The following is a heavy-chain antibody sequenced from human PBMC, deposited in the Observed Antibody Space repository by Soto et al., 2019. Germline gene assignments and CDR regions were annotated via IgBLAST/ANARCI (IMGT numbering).Heavy chain of an antibody. V-gene: IGHV4-30-4*01. CDR2: IYYSGST. CDR1: GGSISSGDYY. Sequence: SETLSLTCTVSGGSISSGDYYWSWIRQPPGKGLDWIGYIYYSGSTNYNPSLKSRVTIPVDTSKNQFSLKLSSVTAADTAVYYCARTMVRGVIANYYYYYGMDVWGQGTTVTVSS. D-gene: IGHD3-10*01. CDR3: ARTMVRGVIANYYYYYGMDV. J-gene: IGHJ6*02.